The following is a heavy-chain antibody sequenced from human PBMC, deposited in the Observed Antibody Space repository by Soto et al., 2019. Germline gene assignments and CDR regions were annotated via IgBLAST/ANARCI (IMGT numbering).Heavy chain of an antibody. CDR1: GGSFSGYY. CDR2: INHSGST. D-gene: IGHD5-18*01. J-gene: IGHJ4*02. CDR3: ARGLDADTAMVTLGY. Sequence: SETLSLTCAVYGGSFSGYYWSWIRQPPGKGLEWIGEINHSGSTNYNPSLKSRVTISVDTSKNQFSLKLSSVTAADTAVYYCARGLDADTAMVTLGYWGQGTLVTVSS. V-gene: IGHV4-34*01.